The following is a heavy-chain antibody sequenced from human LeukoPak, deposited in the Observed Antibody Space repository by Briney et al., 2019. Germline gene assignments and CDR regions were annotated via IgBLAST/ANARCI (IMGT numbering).Heavy chain of an antibody. J-gene: IGHJ4*02. CDR3: ARGTMVRGVIRLDY. V-gene: IGHV1-69*13. CDR2: IIPIFGTA. D-gene: IGHD3-10*01. Sequence: ASVKVSCKASGGTFSSYAISWVRQAPGQGLEWMGGIIPIFGTANYAQKFQGRVTITSDESTSTAYMELSSLRSEDTAVYYCARGTMVRGVIRLDYWGQGTLVTVSS. CDR1: GGTFSSYA.